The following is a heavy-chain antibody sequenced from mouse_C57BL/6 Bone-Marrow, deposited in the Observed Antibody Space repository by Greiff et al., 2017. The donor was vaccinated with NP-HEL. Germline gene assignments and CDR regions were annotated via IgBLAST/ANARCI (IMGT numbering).Heavy chain of an antibody. D-gene: IGHD2-10*02. CDR1: GYSITSGYY. V-gene: IGHV3-6*01. J-gene: IGHJ2*01. CDR3: ARAYGNYLDY. Sequence: DVKLVESGPGLVKPSQSLSLTCSVTGYSITSGYYWNWIRRFPGNKLEWVGSISYDGSNKYSPSLKNRISITRDTSKNQFFLKLNSVTAEDTATYYCARAYGNYLDYWGQGTTLTVSS. CDR2: ISYDGSN.